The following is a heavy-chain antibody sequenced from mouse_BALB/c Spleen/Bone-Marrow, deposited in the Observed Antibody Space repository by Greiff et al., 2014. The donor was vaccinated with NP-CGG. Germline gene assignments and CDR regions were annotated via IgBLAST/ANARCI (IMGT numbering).Heavy chain of an antibody. V-gene: IGHV1S81*02. CDR2: INPSNGRT. J-gene: IGHJ2*01. Sequence: VQLQQSGAELVEPGASVKLSCKASGYTFTSYWMHWVKQRPGQGLEWIGEINPSNGRTNYNEKFKSKATLTVDKSSSTAYMQLRSLTSEDSAVYYCARERYDYDWKDYWGQGTTLTVSS. D-gene: IGHD2-4*01. CDR1: GYTFTSYW. CDR3: ARERYDYDWKDY.